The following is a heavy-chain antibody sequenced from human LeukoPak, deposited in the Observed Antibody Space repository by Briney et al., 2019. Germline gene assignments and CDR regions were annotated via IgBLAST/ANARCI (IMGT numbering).Heavy chain of an antibody. CDR2: ISYDGSNK. V-gene: IGHV3-30*04. CDR3: ARGCQTGYSSSWYNWFDP. J-gene: IGHJ5*02. Sequence: GGSLRLSCAASGFTFSSYAMHWVRQAPGKGLEWVAVISYDGSNKYYADSVKGRFTISRDNSKNTLYLQMNSLRAEDTAVYYCARGCQTGYSSSWYNWFDPWGQGTLVTVSS. D-gene: IGHD6-13*01. CDR1: GFTFSSYA.